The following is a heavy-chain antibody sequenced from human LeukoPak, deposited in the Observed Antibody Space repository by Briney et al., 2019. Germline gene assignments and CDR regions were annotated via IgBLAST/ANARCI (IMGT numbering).Heavy chain of an antibody. CDR1: GFTFSSYA. CDR3: AKARRYYYDSSGYYFDY. CDR2: ISYDGSNK. Sequence: GGSLRLSCAASGFTFSSYAMHWVRQAPGKGLEWGAVISYDGSNKYYADSVKGRFTISRDNSKNTLYLQMNSLRAEDTAVYYCAKARRYYYDSSGYYFDYWGQGTLVTVSS. V-gene: IGHV3-30*04. D-gene: IGHD3-22*01. J-gene: IGHJ4*02.